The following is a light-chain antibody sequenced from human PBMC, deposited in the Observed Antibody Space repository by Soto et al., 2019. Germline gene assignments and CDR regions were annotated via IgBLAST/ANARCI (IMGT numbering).Light chain of an antibody. V-gene: IGLV2-14*03. CDR1: SSDVGAYKY. J-gene: IGLJ2*01. Sequence: QSALTQPASVSGSPGQSITISCTGTSSDVGAYKYVSWYQQHADKAPKLLIYDVSSRSSGISDRFSGSKSGNTASLTIIGLQAEDEADYYCSSYAGTSIPYVVFGGGTKLTV. CDR2: DVS. CDR3: SSYAGTSIPYVV.